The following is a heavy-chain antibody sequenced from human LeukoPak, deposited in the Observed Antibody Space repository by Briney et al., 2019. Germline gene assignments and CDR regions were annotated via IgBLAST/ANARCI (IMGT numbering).Heavy chain of an antibody. V-gene: IGHV3-23*01. D-gene: IGHD6-19*01. CDR3: ARTQQWPNDAFDI. CDR1: GFTFSSYG. Sequence: PGGTLRLSCAASGFTFSSYGMSWVRQAPGKGLEWVSGIRAGGDNTYYADSVKGRFTISRDNSKNTLYLQMNSLRAEDTAVYYCARTQQWPNDAFDIWGQGTMVTVSS. J-gene: IGHJ3*02. CDR2: IRAGGDNT.